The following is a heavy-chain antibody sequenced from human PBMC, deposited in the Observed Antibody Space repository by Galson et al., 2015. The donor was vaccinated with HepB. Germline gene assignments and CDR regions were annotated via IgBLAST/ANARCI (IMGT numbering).Heavy chain of an antibody. CDR1: GFTFSGSP. V-gene: IGHV3-73*01. J-gene: IGHJ6*03. CDR2: IRSKANSYAT. CDR3: TRQGYYDNSGYLYYYYMDV. Sequence: SLRLSCAASGFTFSGSPMYWVRQASGKGLEWVGRIRSKANSYATAYAASVKGRFTISRDDSKNTAYLQMNSLKTEDAAVYYCTRQGYYDNSGYLYYYYMDVWGKGTTVTVSS. D-gene: IGHD3-22*01.